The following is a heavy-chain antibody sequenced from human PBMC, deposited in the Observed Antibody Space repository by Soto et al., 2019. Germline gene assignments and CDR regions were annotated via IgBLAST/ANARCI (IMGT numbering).Heavy chain of an antibody. CDR2: IYYRGST. CDR1: GGSISSGGYY. CDR3: ARSGYSYGPNPLLY. V-gene: IGHV4-31*03. J-gene: IGHJ4*02. D-gene: IGHD5-18*01. Sequence: QVQLQESGPGLVKPSQTLSLTCTVSGGSISSGGYYWSWIRQHPGKGLEWIGYIYYRGSTYYNTSIMSRVTISVDTSKNQFSLKLSSVTAADTAVYYCARSGYSYGPNPLLYWGQGTLVTVSS.